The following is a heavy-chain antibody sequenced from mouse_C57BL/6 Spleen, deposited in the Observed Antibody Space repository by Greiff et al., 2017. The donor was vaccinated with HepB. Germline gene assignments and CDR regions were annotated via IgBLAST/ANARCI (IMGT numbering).Heavy chain of an antibody. J-gene: IGHJ2*01. Sequence: EVQRVESGGGLVQPGGSLKLSCAASGFTFSDYYMYWVRQTPEKRLEWVAYISNGGGSTYYPDTVKGRFTISRDNAKNTLYLQMSRLKSEDTAMYYCARHGSNYVPFDYWGQGTTLTVSS. CDR2: ISNGGGST. CDR1: GFTFSDYY. CDR3: ARHGSNYVPFDY. D-gene: IGHD2-5*01. V-gene: IGHV5-12*01.